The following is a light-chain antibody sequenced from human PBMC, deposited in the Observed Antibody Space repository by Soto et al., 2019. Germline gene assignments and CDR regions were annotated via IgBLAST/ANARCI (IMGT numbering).Light chain of an antibody. Sequence: DFVMTQTPLSLPVTPGEPASISCRSSQSLLDSDDGNTYLDWYLQKPGQSPQLLIYTLSDRASGVPDRFSGSGSGTDFTLKISRVEAEVVGVYYCKQRIEFPWTFGQGTKVEIK. J-gene: IGKJ1*01. CDR1: QSLLDSDDGNTY. V-gene: IGKV2-40*01. CDR2: TLS. CDR3: KQRIEFPWT.